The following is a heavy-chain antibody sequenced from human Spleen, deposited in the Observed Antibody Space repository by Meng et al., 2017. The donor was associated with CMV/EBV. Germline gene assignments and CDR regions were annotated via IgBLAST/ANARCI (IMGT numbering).Heavy chain of an antibody. Sequence: SETLSLTCTVSGGSISSSSYYWGWIRQPPGKGLEWIGSIYYSGSTNYNPSLKSRVTISVDTSKNQFSLKLSSVTAADTAVYYCARDHVASGSYYYYYGMDVWGQGTTVTVSS. CDR1: GGSISSSSYY. V-gene: IGHV4-39*07. CDR2: IYYSGST. CDR3: ARDHVASGSYYYYYGMDV. J-gene: IGHJ6*02. D-gene: IGHD1-26*01.